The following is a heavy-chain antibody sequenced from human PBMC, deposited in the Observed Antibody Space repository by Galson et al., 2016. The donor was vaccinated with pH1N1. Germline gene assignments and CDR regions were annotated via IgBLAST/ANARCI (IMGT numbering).Heavy chain of an antibody. CDR3: ARDRDGKGLDS. Sequence: DSVKGRFTISRDNSKNTLYLQIYTLRPEDTAVYYCARDRDGKGLDSWGQGILVTVSS. J-gene: IGHJ4*02. V-gene: IGHV3-30*01.